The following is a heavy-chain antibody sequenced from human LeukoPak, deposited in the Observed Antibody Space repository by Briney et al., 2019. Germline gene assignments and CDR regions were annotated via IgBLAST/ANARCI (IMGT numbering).Heavy chain of an antibody. Sequence: PSETLSLTCTVSGGSISSGSYYWSWIRQPAGKGLEWIGRIYTSGSTNYNPSLKSRVTISVDTSKNQFSLKLSSVTAADTAVYYCARVPVAATGRDYWGQGTLVTVSS. J-gene: IGHJ4*02. V-gene: IGHV4-61*02. CDR1: GGSISSGSYY. CDR3: ARVPVAATGRDY. D-gene: IGHD2-15*01. CDR2: IYTSGST.